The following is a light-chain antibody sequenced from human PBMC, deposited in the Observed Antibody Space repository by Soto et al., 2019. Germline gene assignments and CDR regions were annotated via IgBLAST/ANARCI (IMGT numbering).Light chain of an antibody. CDR3: QQYNNWPPGIT. V-gene: IGKV3D-15*01. Sequence: ETVLTQSPGSLSLSPGDRATLCCRASQSVSSNLAWYQQKPGQAPRLLIYGASTRATGIPARFSGSGSGTEFTLTISSLQSEDFAVYYCQQYNNWPPGITFGQGTRLEI. J-gene: IGKJ5*01. CDR1: QSVSSN. CDR2: GAS.